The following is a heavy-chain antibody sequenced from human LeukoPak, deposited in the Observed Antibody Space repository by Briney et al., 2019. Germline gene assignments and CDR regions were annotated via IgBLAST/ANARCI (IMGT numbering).Heavy chain of an antibody. J-gene: IGHJ6*03. CDR3: AILWFGKSTYYYMDV. D-gene: IGHD3-10*01. CDR2: IIPIFGTA. Sequence: GASVKVSCKASGGTFSSYAISWVRQAPGQGLEWMGGIIPIFGTANYAQKFQGRVTITADESTSTAYMELSSLRSEDTAVYYCAILWFGKSTYYYMDVWGKGTTVTISS. V-gene: IGHV1-69*13. CDR1: GGTFSSYA.